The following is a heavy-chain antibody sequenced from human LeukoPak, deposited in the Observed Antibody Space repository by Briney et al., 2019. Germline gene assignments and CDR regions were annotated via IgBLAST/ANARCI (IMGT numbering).Heavy chain of an antibody. Sequence: GKSLRLSYAASGFTFSSYAMHWVRQAPGKGLEWVAIISYHGDNKYYADSVKGRFTISRDNSKNTLHLQMNTLRTEDTAVYFCARSPYGDPQYYLDFWGQGTLVTVSS. CDR1: GFTFSSYA. V-gene: IGHV3-30-3*01. D-gene: IGHD4-17*01. CDR3: ARSPYGDPQYYLDF. J-gene: IGHJ4*02. CDR2: ISYHGDNK.